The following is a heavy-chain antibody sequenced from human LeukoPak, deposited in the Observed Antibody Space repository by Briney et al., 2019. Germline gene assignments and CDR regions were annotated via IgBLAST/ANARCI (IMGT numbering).Heavy chain of an antibody. CDR3: ARDWGTVPKRGLYYYYYGMDV. D-gene: IGHD4-17*01. J-gene: IGHJ6*02. CDR1: GFTFSSYS. Sequence: GGSLRLSCAASGFTFSSYSMNWVRQAPGKGLEWVANIKQDGSEKYYVDSVKGRFTISRDNAKNSLYLQMNSLRAEDTAVYYCARDWGTVPKRGLYYYYYGMDVWGQGTTVTVSS. V-gene: IGHV3-7*01. CDR2: IKQDGSEK.